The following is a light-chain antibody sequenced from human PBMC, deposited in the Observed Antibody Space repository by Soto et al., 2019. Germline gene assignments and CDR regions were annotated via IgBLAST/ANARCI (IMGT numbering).Light chain of an antibody. CDR2: DAS. J-gene: IGKJ5*01. CDR1: QSILTW. Sequence: DIQMTQSPSTLSASVGDRVTITCRASQSILTWLAWYQQKPGKAPQLLIYDASNLQSGVPSRFRGSVSGTEFTLAVSSMQYYDVATYHSPQYKSYSPITFGQGALVESK. CDR3: PQYKSYSPIT. V-gene: IGKV1-5*01.